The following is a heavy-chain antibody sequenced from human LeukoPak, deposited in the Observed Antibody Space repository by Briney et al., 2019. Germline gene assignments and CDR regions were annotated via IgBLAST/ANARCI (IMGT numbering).Heavy chain of an antibody. Sequence: PGGSLRLSCAASGFTFSSYGMHWVRQAPGKGLEWVAVISYDGSNKYYADSVKGRFTISRDNSKNTLYLQMNSLRAEGTAVYYCAKVVDRWDYVSNFDLWGRGTLVTVSS. CDR1: GFTFSSYG. CDR3: AKVVDRWDYVSNFDL. J-gene: IGHJ2*01. CDR2: ISYDGSNK. V-gene: IGHV3-30*18. D-gene: IGHD4-17*01.